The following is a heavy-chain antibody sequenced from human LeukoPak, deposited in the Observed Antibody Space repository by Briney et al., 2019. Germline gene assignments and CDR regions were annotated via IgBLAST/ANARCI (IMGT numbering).Heavy chain of an antibody. CDR3: ARAVVAARWVGWFDP. CDR2: IYNSGNT. V-gene: IGHV4-59*01. D-gene: IGHD6-6*01. J-gene: IGHJ5*02. CDR1: GGSISGYY. Sequence: PSETLSLTCTVSGGSISGYYWSWIRQPPGEGLEWIGYIYNSGNTNYNPSLKSRVTISVDTSKNQFSLKLTSVTAADTAVYYCARAVVAARWVGWFDPWGQGTLVTVSS.